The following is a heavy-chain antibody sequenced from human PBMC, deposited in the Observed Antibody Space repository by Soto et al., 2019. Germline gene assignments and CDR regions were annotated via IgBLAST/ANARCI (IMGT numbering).Heavy chain of an antibody. J-gene: IGHJ6*02. Sequence: PGGSLRLSCAASGFTFSSYWMSWVRQAPGKGLEWVANIKQDGSEKYYVDSVKGRFTISRDNAKNSLYLQMNSLRAEDTAVYYCAREAIFGVVKVYYYYGMDVWGQGTTVTVSS. CDR1: GFTFSSYW. D-gene: IGHD3-3*01. CDR2: IKQDGSEK. V-gene: IGHV3-7*01. CDR3: AREAIFGVVKVYYYYGMDV.